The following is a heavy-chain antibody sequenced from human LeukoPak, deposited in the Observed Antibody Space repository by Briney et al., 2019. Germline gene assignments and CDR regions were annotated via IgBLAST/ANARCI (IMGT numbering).Heavy chain of an antibody. CDR2: ISSGGKYI. J-gene: IGHJ4*02. V-gene: IGHV3-21*01. D-gene: IGHD7-27*01. Sequence: PGGSLRLSCAASEFTFRTYSMNWVRQAPGKGLEWVSSISSGGKYIYYADSVKGRFTISRDNAKNSLFLQMNSLRVEDTAVYYCARDLTGSDYWGQGTLVTVSS. CDR3: ARDLTGSDY. CDR1: EFTFRTYS.